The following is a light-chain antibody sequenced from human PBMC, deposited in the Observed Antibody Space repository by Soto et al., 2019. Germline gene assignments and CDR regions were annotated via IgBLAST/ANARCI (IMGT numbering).Light chain of an antibody. CDR3: QQYNRYLRM. CDR2: DAA. J-gene: IGKJ1*01. Sequence: AIQMTQSPSSLSASVGDRVTITCRAGQGIRNDLDWHQQKPGKAPKLLIFDAAILESGVPSRFSGSGSGTQFTLTISSLPPYDFATSHCQQYNRYLRMVGHGTK. CDR1: QGIRND. V-gene: IGKV1-13*02.